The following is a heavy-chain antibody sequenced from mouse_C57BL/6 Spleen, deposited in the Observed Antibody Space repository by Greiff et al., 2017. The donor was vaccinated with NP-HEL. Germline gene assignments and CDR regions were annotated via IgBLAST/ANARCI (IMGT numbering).Heavy chain of an antibody. CDR2: IYPGDGDT. CDR3: ARYGDSNHVGAMDY. CDR1: GYAFSSYW. D-gene: IGHD2-5*01. Sequence: QVQLQQSGAELVKPGASVKISCKASGYAFSSYWMNWVKQRPGKGLEWIGQIYPGDGDTNYNGKFKGTATLTADKSSSTAYMQLSSLTSEDFAVYFCARYGDSNHVGAMDYWGQGTSVTVSS. V-gene: IGHV1-80*01. J-gene: IGHJ4*01.